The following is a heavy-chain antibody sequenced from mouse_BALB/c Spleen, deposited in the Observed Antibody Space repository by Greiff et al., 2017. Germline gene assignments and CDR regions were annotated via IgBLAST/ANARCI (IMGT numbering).Heavy chain of an antibody. CDR2: IYPGNSDT. CDR1: GYTFTSYW. CDR3: TREVGLRTAPYSDY. J-gene: IGHJ2*01. V-gene: IGHV1-5*01. Sequence: EVQLQQSGTVLARPGASVKMSCKASGYTFTSYWMHWVKQRPGQGLEWIGAIYPGNSDTSYNQKFKGKAKLTAVTSTSTAYMELSSLTNEDSAVYYCTREVGLRTAPYSDYWGQGTTLTVSS. D-gene: IGHD2-4*01.